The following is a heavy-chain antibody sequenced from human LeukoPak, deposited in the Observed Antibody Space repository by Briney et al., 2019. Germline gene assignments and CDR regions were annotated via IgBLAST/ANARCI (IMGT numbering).Heavy chain of an antibody. J-gene: IGHJ1*01. D-gene: IGHD6-19*01. V-gene: IGHV3-23*01. CDR2: ISGSGGST. CDR1: GFTFSSYA. CDR3: AKWLVGRYFQR. Sequence: GGSLRLSCAASGFTFSSYAMSWVRQAPGKGLEWVSAISGSGGSTYYADSVKGRFTISRDNSKNTLYLQMNSLRAEDTAAYYCAKWLVGRYFQRWGQGTLVTVSS.